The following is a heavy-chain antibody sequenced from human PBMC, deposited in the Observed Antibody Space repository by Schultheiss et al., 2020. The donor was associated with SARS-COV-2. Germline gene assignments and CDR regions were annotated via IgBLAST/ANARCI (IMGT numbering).Heavy chain of an antibody. D-gene: IGHD6-13*01. CDR1: GFTFSSYS. CDR2: ISSSSSYI. CDR3: AREAPGIAAAGTEGLDY. V-gene: IGHV3-21*01. Sequence: GGSLRLSCAASGFTFSSYSMNWVRQAPGKGLEWVSSISSSSSYIYYADSVKGRFTISRDNAKNTLYLQMNSLRAEDTAVYYCAREAPGIAAAGTEGLDYWGQGTLVTVSS. J-gene: IGHJ4*02.